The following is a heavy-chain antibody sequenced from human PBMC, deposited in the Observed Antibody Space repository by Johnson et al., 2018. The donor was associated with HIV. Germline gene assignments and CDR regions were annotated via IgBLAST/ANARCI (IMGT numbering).Heavy chain of an antibody. CDR3: ARGLELYLDLGWDDAFDI. CDR1: GFTFTTYA. D-gene: IGHD1-26*01. V-gene: IGHV3-30*04. CDR2: ISYDGTYK. J-gene: IGHJ3*02. Sequence: QMLLVESGGGVVQPGRSLRLSCAASGFTFTTYALHWVRRAPGKGLECVAVISYDGTYKYYADSVKGRFTISRDSSEKTLYLQMNSLRPEDTAVYYCARGLELYLDLGWDDAFDIWGQGTMVTVSS.